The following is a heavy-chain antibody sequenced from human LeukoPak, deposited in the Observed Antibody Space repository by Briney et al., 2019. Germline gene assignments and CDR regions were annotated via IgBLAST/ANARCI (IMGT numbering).Heavy chain of an antibody. V-gene: IGHV4-30-4*01. CDR2: IYYSGST. D-gene: IGHD3-22*01. CDR3: ARGRRRITMME. J-gene: IGHJ4*02. CDR1: GGSISSGDYY. Sequence: SETLSLTCTVSGGSISSGDYYWSWIRQPPGKGLEWIGYIYYSGSTYYNPSLKSRVTISVDTSKNQFSLKLSSVTAADTAVYYCARGRRRITMMEWGQGTPVTVSS.